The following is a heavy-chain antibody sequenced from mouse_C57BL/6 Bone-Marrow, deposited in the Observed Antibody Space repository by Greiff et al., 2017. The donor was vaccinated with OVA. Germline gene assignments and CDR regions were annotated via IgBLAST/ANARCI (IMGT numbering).Heavy chain of an antibody. CDR2: INYDGSST. CDR1: GFTFSDYY. J-gene: IGHJ3*01. V-gene: IGHV5-16*01. Sequence: DVQLVESEGGLVQPGSSMKLSCTASGFTFSDYYMAWVPQVPEKGLEWVANINYDGSSTYYLDSLKSRFIISRDNAKNTLYLQMSSLKSEDTATYYCARGEAFAYWGQGTLVTVSA. CDR3: ARGEAFAY.